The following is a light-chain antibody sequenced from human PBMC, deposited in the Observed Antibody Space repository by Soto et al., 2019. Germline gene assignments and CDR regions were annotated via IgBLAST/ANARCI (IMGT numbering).Light chain of an antibody. CDR2: AVS. CDR3: QQSYSTPLYT. CDR1: QSIDNY. V-gene: IGKV1-39*01. Sequence: EIQMTQSPSSLSASVGDRVTNTCRASQSIDNYLNWYQQKPGKAPKLLIYAVSNLQSGVPSRFSGSGSGTDFTLTVSSLQAEDSATYYCQQSYSTPLYTFGQGTKLEIK. J-gene: IGKJ2*01.